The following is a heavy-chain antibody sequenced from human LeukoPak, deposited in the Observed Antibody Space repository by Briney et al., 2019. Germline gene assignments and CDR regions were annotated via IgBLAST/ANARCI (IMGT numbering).Heavy chain of an antibody. Sequence: SETLSLTCTVSGGSISSYYWSWIRQPPGKGLEWIGYIYYSGSTNYNPSLKSRVTISVDTSKNQISLKLSSVTAADTAVYYCATSIAAAGTDWYFDLWGRGTLVTVSS. CDR3: ATSIAAAGTDWYFDL. V-gene: IGHV4-59*08. CDR1: GGSISSYY. CDR2: IYYSGST. J-gene: IGHJ2*01. D-gene: IGHD6-13*01.